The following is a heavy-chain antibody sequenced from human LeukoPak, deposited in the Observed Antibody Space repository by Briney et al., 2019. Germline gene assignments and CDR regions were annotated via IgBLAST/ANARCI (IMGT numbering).Heavy chain of an antibody. CDR2: ISGSADST. CDR1: GFTFSNYA. Sequence: PGGSLRLSCAASGFTFSNYAMSWVRQAPGKGLKWVSAISGSADSTYYADSVKGRFTISRDNSKNTLYLQMNSLRAEDRAVYYCAKDSAHSYYYGSGSYYQFWGQGTLVTVSS. V-gene: IGHV3-23*01. CDR3: AKDSAHSYYYGSGSYYQF. D-gene: IGHD3-10*01. J-gene: IGHJ4*02.